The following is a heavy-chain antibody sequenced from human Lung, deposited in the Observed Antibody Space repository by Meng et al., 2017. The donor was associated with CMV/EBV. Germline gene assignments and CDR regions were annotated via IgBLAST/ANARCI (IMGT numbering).Heavy chain of an antibody. CDR3: AKGSSNYDILTD. CDR2: ISWNSGSI. CDR1: GFTFDDYA. V-gene: IGHV3-9*01. Sequence: SCAASGFTFDDYAMHWVRQAPGKGLEWVSGISWNSGSIGYADSVKGRFTISRDNAKNSLYLQMNSLGAEDTALYYCAKGSSNYDILTDWGQGTLVTVSS. J-gene: IGHJ4*02. D-gene: IGHD3-9*01.